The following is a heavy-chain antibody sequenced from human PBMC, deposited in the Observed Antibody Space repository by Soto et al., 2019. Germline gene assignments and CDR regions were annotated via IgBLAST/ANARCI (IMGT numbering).Heavy chain of an antibody. Sequence: VQLQESGPGLVTPSQTLSLTCTVFGGSVSIGDYLWSWIRQRPGQGLEWIGYIHDSGNTYYNPSVKSRVTISLDTSKHQFSLKVTSMTAADTAVYFCARARGGDSGDYASLFDRWGQGNLVTVSS. V-gene: IGHV4-30-4*01. CDR1: GGSVSIGDYL. CDR3: ARARGGDSGDYASLFDR. D-gene: IGHD4-17*01. J-gene: IGHJ5*02. CDR2: IHDSGNT.